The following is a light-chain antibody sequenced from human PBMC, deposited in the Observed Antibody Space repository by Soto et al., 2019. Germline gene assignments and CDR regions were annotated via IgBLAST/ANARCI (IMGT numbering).Light chain of an antibody. V-gene: IGLV2-14*01. CDR3: SSYTSRTTFVI. J-gene: IGLJ2*01. CDR1: SSDIGGYNY. Sequence: QSALTQPASVSGSPGQSITISCTGTSSDIGGYNYVSWYQHHPGKAPKLMIYEVSNRPSGGSNRFSGSKSGNTASLTISGLQAEDEADYHCSSYTSRTTFVIFGGGTQLTVL. CDR2: EVS.